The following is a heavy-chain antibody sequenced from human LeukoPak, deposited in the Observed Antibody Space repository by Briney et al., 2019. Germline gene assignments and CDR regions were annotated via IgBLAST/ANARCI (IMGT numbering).Heavy chain of an antibody. Sequence: GESLKISCKGSGYSFTSYWIGWVRQMPGKGLEWMGIIYPGDSDTRYSPSFQGQVTISADKSISTAYLQWSSLKASDTAMYYCASFIGYCSSTVCSPRQPFDYWGQGTLVTVSS. CDR1: GYSFTSYW. CDR3: ASFIGYCSSTVCSPRQPFDY. CDR2: IYPGDSDT. D-gene: IGHD2-2*01. J-gene: IGHJ4*02. V-gene: IGHV5-51*01.